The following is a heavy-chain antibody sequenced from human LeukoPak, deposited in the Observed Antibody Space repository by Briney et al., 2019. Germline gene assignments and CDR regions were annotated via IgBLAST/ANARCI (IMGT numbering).Heavy chain of an antibody. CDR2: IIPIFGTT. V-gene: IGHV1-69*06. CDR3: AREGYGDYWLRAFDI. D-gene: IGHD4-17*01. CDR1: GGTFSSYA. Sequence: ASVKVSCKASGGTFSSYAISWVRQAPGQGLEWMGGIIPIFGTTNYAQNFQGRVTITADKSTTTAYMELSRLRSEDTAVYYCAREGYGDYWLRAFDIWGQGTMVTVSS. J-gene: IGHJ3*02.